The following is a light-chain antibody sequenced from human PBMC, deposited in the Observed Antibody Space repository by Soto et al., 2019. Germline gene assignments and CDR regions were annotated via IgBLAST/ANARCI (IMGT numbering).Light chain of an antibody. CDR3: GTWDSSLSVGV. J-gene: IGLJ2*01. V-gene: IGLV1-51*01. CDR2: DNG. CDR1: SSNIGNNY. Sequence: QSVLTQPPSVSAAPGQRVTISCSGSSSNIGNNYVSWYQQVPGTAPKLLISDNGERPSGIPDRFSGSKSGTSATLDITGLQTGDEADYYCGTWDSSLSVGVFGGGTQLTVL.